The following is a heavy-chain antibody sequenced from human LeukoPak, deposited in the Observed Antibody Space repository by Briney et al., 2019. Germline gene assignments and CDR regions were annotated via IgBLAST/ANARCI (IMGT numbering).Heavy chain of an antibody. CDR2: ISGSGGST. D-gene: IGHD6-13*01. CDR3: AKDSGYSSSWYSYYYYYYGMDV. J-gene: IGHJ6*02. V-gene: IGHV3-23*01. Sequence: GGSLRLSCAASGFTFSSYAMSWVRQAPGKGLEWVSAISGSGGSTYYADSAKGRFTISRDNSKNTLYLQMNSLRAEDTAVYYCAKDSGYSSSWYSYYYYYYGMDVWGQGTTVTVSS. CDR1: GFTFSSYA.